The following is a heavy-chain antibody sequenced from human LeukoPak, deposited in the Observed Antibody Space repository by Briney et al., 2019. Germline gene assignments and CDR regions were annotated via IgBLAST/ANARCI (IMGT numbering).Heavy chain of an antibody. J-gene: IGHJ4*02. D-gene: IGHD6-13*01. CDR3: ARLRVADGTVLDY. CDR1: GYTFTGYY. Sequence: ASVKVSCKASGYTFTGYYMHWVRQAPGQGLEWMGWINPNSGGTNYAQKFQGRVTMTRDTSISTAYMELSRLRSDDTAVYYCARLRVADGTVLDYWGQGTLVTVCS. V-gene: IGHV1-2*02. CDR2: INPNSGGT.